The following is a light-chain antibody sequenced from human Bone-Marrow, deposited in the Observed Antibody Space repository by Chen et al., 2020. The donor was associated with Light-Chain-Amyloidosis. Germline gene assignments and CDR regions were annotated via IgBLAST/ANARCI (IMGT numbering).Light chain of an antibody. V-gene: IGLV3-25*03. CDR2: RDT. J-gene: IGLJ2*01. CDR3: QSADXSGTYEVI. Sequence: SYXXTQPXXVSXXXGQXARITCSGDDLPTKYAXWDQQKPCPAXVLVXXRDTXRPSGXSEVXXGSXXGTTATLTISGVQAEDEADYHCQSADXSGTYEVIFGGGTKLTVL. CDR1: DLPTKY.